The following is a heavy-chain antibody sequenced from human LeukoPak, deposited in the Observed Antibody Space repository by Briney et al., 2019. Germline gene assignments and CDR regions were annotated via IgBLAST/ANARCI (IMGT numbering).Heavy chain of an antibody. CDR2: INHSGST. Sequence: SETLSLTCAVYGGSFSGYYWSWIRQPPGKGLEWIGEINHSGSTNYNPSLKSRVTISVDTSKNQFSLKLSSVTAADTAVYYCARGFTDYMDVWGKGTTVTVSS. V-gene: IGHV4-34*01. D-gene: IGHD3-16*01. J-gene: IGHJ6*03. CDR3: ARGFTDYMDV. CDR1: GGSFSGYY.